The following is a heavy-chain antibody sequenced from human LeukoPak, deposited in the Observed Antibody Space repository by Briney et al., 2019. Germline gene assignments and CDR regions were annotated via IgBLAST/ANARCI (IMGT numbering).Heavy chain of an antibody. CDR2: IYFSGST. Sequence: SETLSLTCTVSGGSISLTTYYWGWIRQPPGKGLEWIGTIYFSGSTYYNPSLKRRVTISVDTSKNQFSLTMSSVTAADTAVYYCANFGYYNYGMDVRGQGTTVTVSS. CDR1: GGSISLTTYY. V-gene: IGHV4-39*01. J-gene: IGHJ6*02. CDR3: ANFGYYNYGMDV. D-gene: IGHD2/OR15-2a*01.